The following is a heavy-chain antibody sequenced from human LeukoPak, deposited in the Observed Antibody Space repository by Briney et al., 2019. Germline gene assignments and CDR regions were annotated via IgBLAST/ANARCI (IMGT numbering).Heavy chain of an antibody. Sequence: PGGSLRLSCAASGFTFSSYSMNWVRQAPGKGLEWVSSISSSSSYIYYADSVKGRFTISRDNAKNTLYLQMNSLRAEDTAVYYCAKDVNYRTVTPFDYWGQGTLVTVSS. V-gene: IGHV3-21*04. CDR3: AKDVNYRTVTPFDY. CDR2: ISSSSSYI. CDR1: GFTFSSYS. J-gene: IGHJ4*02. D-gene: IGHD4-11*01.